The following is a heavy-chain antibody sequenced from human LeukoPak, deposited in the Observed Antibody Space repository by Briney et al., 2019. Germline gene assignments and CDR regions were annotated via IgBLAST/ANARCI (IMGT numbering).Heavy chain of an antibody. CDR2: IYHSGST. CDR1: GYSISSGFY. D-gene: IGHD3-16*02. V-gene: IGHV4-38-2*02. J-gene: IGHJ6*03. CDR3: ARRRYYDYVWGSYRRGFYYMDV. Sequence: SETLSLTCTVSGYSISSGFYWGWIRQPPGKGLEWIGSIYHSGSTYYCPSLKSRVTISVDTSKNQFSLKLSSVTAADTAVYYCARRRYYDYVWGSYRRGFYYMDVWGKGTTVTISS.